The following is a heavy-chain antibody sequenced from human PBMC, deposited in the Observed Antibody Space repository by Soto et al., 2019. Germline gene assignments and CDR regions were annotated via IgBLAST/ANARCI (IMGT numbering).Heavy chain of an antibody. V-gene: IGHV4-30-4*08. CDR3: ARGRDYYDSSGYYESVDY. J-gene: IGHJ4*02. CDR2: IYYSGST. Sequence: PSETLSLTCTVSGGSISSYYWSWIRQPPGKGLEWIGYIYYSGSTYYNPSLKSRVTISVDTSKNQFSLKLSSVTAADTAVYYCARGRDYYDSSGYYESVDYWGQGTLVTVSS. D-gene: IGHD3-22*01. CDR1: GGSISSYY.